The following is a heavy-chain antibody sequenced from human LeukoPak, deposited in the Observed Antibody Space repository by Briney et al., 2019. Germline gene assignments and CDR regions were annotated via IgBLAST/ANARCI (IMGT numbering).Heavy chain of an antibody. CDR2: ISSSSSTI. D-gene: IGHD3-9*01. CDR3: AKSMDILTGYLWSLDY. V-gene: IGHV3-48*01. CDR1: GFTFSSYS. J-gene: IGHJ4*02. Sequence: GGSLRLSCAASGFTFSSYSMNWVRQAPGKGLERVSYISSSSSTIYYADSVKGRFTISRDNSKNTMYLQMNSLRAEDTAVYYCAKSMDILTGYLWSLDYWGQGTLVTVSS.